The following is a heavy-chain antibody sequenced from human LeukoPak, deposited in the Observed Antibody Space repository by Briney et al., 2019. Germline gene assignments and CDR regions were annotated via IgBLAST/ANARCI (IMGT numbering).Heavy chain of an antibody. J-gene: IGHJ4*02. D-gene: IGHD2-2*01. CDR3: ARDSEPVVPAATDNYFDY. CDR1: GFTFSSYA. V-gene: IGHV3-30*04. CDR2: ISYDGSDK. Sequence: PGRSLRFSCAASGFTFSSYAMHWVRQAPGKGLEWVAVISYDGSDKYYADSVKGRFTISRDNSKNTLYLQMNSLRAEDTAVYYCARDSEPVVPAATDNYFDYWGQGTLVTVSS.